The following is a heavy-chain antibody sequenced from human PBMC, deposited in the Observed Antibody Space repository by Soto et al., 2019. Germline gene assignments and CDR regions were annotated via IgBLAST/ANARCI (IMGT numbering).Heavy chain of an antibody. Sequence: GGSLRLSCEASGFAFSSYAMHWVRQAPGKGLEWVGVISYDGNYIYYADSVKGRFTISRDNSKNTLYLQMNSLRAEDTAVYYCAKSYSSSWYEPDYWGQGTLVTVSS. CDR3: AKSYSSSWYEPDY. CDR2: ISYDGNYI. J-gene: IGHJ4*02. CDR1: GFAFSSYA. D-gene: IGHD6-13*01. V-gene: IGHV3-30*18.